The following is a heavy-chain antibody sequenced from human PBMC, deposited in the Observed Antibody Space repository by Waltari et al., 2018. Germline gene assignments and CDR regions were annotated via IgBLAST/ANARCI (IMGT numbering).Heavy chain of an antibody. Sequence: QVQLQQWGAGLLKPSETLSLTCAVYGGSFSGYYWSWIRQPPGKGLEWIGEINHSGSTNYNPSLKSRVTISVDTSKNQFSLKLSSVTAAETAVYYCARGHVFGVVLGYWGQGTLVTVSS. CDR3: ARGHVFGVVLGY. D-gene: IGHD3-3*01. V-gene: IGHV4-34*01. CDR2: INHSGST. J-gene: IGHJ4*02. CDR1: GGSFSGYY.